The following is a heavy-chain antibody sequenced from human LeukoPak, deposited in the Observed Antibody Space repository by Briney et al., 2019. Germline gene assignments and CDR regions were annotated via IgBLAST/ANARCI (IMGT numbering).Heavy chain of an antibody. Sequence: PSETLSLTCTVSGDSISRRTYYWAWIRQPPGKGLEWIGSVYYGRSPYYNPFLESRATISVDTSKNHFSLKMSSVTAADTAVYSCARSRGTGTFSYWGQGTLVTVSS. D-gene: IGHD7-27*01. J-gene: IGHJ4*02. V-gene: IGHV4-39*02. CDR1: GDSISRRTYY. CDR2: VYYGRSP. CDR3: ARSRGTGTFSY.